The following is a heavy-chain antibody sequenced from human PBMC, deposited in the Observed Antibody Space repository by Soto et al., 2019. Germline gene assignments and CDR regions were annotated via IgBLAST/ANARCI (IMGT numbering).Heavy chain of an antibody. J-gene: IGHJ4*02. V-gene: IGHV3-23*01. CDR3: ARRGSGSYYDY. CDR2: ISGSGGST. CDR1: EFTFSSYA. Sequence: EVQLLESGGGLVQPGGSLRLSCAASEFTFSSYAMRWVRQAPVKGLEWVSAISGSGGSTYYADSVKGRFTISRDNSKTTLYQQMNSLRAEDTAVYYCARRGSGSYYDYWGQGTLVTVSS. D-gene: IGHD1-26*01.